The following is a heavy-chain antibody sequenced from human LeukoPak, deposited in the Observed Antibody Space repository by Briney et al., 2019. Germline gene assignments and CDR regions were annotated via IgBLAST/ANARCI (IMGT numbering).Heavy chain of an antibody. CDR3: ASPGEWELPDAFDI. CDR1: GGTFSSYA. J-gene: IGHJ3*02. CDR2: IIPIFGTA. Sequence: SVKVSCKASGGTFSSYAISWVRQAPGQGLEWMGRIIPIFGTANYAQKFQGRVTITTDESTSTAYMELSSLRSEDTAVYYCASPGEWELPDAFDIWGRGTMVTVSS. D-gene: IGHD1-26*01. V-gene: IGHV1-69*05.